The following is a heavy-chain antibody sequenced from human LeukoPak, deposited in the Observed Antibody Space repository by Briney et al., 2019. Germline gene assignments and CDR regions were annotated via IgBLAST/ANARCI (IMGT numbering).Heavy chain of an antibody. J-gene: IGHJ4*02. CDR3: ANLDLGARGVTTPFDY. D-gene: IGHD3-10*01. V-gene: IGHV3-30*02. CDR2: IRYDGSNK. CDR1: GFTFSSYS. Sequence: PGGSLRLSCAASGFTFSSYSMNWVRQAPGKGLEWVAFIRYDGSNKYYADSVKGRFTISRDNSKNTLYLQMNSLRAEDTAVYYCANLDLGARGVTTPFDYWGQGTLVTVSS.